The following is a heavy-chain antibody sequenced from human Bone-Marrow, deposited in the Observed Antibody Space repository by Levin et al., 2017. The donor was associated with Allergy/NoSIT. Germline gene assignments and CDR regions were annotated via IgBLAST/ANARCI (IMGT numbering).Heavy chain of an antibody. J-gene: IGHJ4*02. CDR1: GGTFSTYP. Sequence: SVKVSCKASGGTFSTYPIDWVRQAPGQGLEWMGSIIPIPNIANYAQKFQDRVTITADKSTSTAYMELNSLTSDDTAVYFCARGVLISGSAFTSSLDYWGQGTLVTVSS. CDR2: IIPIPNIA. D-gene: IGHD2-15*01. CDR3: ARGVLISGSAFTSSLDY. V-gene: IGHV1-69*04.